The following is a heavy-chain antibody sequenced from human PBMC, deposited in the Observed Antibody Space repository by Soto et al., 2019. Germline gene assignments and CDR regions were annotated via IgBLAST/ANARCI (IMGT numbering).Heavy chain of an antibody. Sequence: PGGSLRLSCAASGFTFSSYWMSWVRQAPGKGLEWVANIKQDGSEKYYVDSVKGRFTISRDNAKNSLYLQMNSLRAEDTAVYYCARSRIAARFGYFDYWGQGTLVTVSS. CDR1: GFTFSSYW. D-gene: IGHD6-6*01. V-gene: IGHV3-7*01. CDR2: IKQDGSEK. J-gene: IGHJ4*02. CDR3: ARSRIAARFGYFDY.